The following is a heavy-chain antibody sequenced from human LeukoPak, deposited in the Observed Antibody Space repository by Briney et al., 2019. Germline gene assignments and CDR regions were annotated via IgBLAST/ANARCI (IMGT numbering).Heavy chain of an antibody. CDR2: IGSSSGYT. CDR3: ARYGGNGVDY. D-gene: IGHD4-23*01. J-gene: IGHJ4*02. Sequence: PGGSLRLSCAASGFTFSDYYMSWIRQAPGKGLEWVSYIGSSSGYTDYADSVKGRITISRDNAKNSLYLQMNSLRAEDTAVYYCARYGGNGVDYWGQGTLVTVSS. CDR1: GFTFSDYY. V-gene: IGHV3-11*03.